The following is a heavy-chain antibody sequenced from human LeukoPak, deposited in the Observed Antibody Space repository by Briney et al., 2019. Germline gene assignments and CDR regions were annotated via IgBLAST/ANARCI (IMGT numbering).Heavy chain of an antibody. CDR3: ARMSRRGGMDERAFDI. CDR2: INHSGST. V-gene: IGHV4-34*01. Sequence: SETLSLTCAVYGGSFSGYYWSWIRQPPGKGLEWIGEINHSGSTNYNPSLKSRVTISVDTSKNQFSLKLSSVTAADTAVYYCARMSRRGGMDERAFDIWGQGTMVTVSS. D-gene: IGHD1-1*01. J-gene: IGHJ3*02. CDR1: GGSFSGYY.